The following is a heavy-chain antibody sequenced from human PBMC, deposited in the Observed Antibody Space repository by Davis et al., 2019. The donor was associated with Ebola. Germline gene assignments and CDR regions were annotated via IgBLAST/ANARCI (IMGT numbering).Heavy chain of an antibody. CDR2: IYYSGST. J-gene: IGHJ5*02. CDR1: GGSISSYY. V-gene: IGHV4-59*01. D-gene: IGHD2-21*01. Sequence: PSETLSLTCTVSGGSISSYYWSWIRQPPGKGLEWIGYIYYSGSTNYNPSLKSRVTISVDTSKNHFSLKLSSVTAADTAVYYCAREGAEIVVGELGWFDPWGQGTLVTVSS. CDR3: AREGAEIVVGELGWFDP.